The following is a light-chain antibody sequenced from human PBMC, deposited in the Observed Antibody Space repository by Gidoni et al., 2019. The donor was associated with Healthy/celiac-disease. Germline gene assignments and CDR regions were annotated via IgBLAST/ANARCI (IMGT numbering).Light chain of an antibody. V-gene: IGLV1-40*01. CDR3: QSYDSSLSGSYVV. J-gene: IGLJ2*01. Sequence: QSVLPQPPSVSLAPGQRVTISCTGISSNIGAGYDVHWYQQLPGTATKLLIYGNSNRPSGVPDRFSGSKSGTSASLAITGLQAEDEADYYCQSYDSSLSGSYVVFGGGTKLTVL. CDR2: GNS. CDR1: SSNIGAGYD.